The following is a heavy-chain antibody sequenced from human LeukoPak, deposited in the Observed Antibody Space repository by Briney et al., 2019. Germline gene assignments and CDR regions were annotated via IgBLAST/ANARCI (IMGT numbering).Heavy chain of an antibody. J-gene: IGHJ4*02. D-gene: IGHD6-13*01. CDR2: ISGSGGST. CDR3: AKTLRAAAGTSNYFDY. V-gene: IGHV3-23*01. CDR1: GFTFSSYA. Sequence: PGGSLRLSCAASGFTFSSYAMSWVRQAPGKGLEWVSAISGSGGSTYYADSVRGRFTISRDNSKNTLYLQMNSLRAEDTAVYYCAKTLRAAAGTSNYFDYWGQGTLVTVSS.